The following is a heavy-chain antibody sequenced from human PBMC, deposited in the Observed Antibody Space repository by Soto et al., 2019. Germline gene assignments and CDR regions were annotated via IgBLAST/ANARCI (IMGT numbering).Heavy chain of an antibody. J-gene: IGHJ4*02. CDR1: GGSFSGYY. D-gene: IGHD3-10*01. CDR2: INHSGST. Sequence: SETLSLTCAVYGGSFSGYYWSWIRQPPGKGLEWIGEINHSGSTNYNPSLKSRVTISVDTSKNQFSLKLSSVTAADTAVYYCARYQRCYYGSGSYYYFAYWGQGTLVTVSS. CDR3: ARYQRCYYGSGSYYYFAY. V-gene: IGHV4-34*01.